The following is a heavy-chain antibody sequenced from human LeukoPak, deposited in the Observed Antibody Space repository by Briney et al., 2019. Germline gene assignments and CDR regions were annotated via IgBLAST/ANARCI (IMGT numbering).Heavy chain of an antibody. Sequence: PGGSLRLSCAASGFTFSSYRMSWVRQAPGKGLEWVSSISTGSSNIYYADSVKGRFTISRDNAKNSLYLQMNSLRAEDTAVYYCARTLDYYFDYWGQGTLVTVSS. D-gene: IGHD1-1*01. CDR2: ISTGSSNI. V-gene: IGHV3-21*01. J-gene: IGHJ4*02. CDR3: ARTLDYYFDY. CDR1: GFTFSSYR.